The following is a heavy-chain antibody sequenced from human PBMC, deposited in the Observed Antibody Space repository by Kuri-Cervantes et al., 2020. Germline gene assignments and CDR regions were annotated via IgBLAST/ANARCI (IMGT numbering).Heavy chain of an antibody. CDR3: AKSGRVVLELDY. CDR2: ISTSGSTI. J-gene: IGHJ4*02. CDR1: GFTFSDYY. V-gene: IGHV3-11*01. D-gene: IGHD1-1*01. Sequence: GGSLRLSCEASGFTFSDYYMSWIRQAPGKGLDWVSYISTSGSTIYYADSVKGRFTVSRDNAKNSLYLQMNSLRVEDTALYYCAKSGRVVLELDYWGQGILVTVSS.